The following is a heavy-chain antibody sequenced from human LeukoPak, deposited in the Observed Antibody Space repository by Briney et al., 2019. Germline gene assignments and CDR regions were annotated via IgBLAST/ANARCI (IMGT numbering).Heavy chain of an antibody. V-gene: IGHV3-7*01. CDR3: ARDNFGELFN. D-gene: IGHD3-10*01. Sequence: GGSLRLSCAASGFTFSSYSMNWVRQAPGKGLEWVANIKHDGSEQYYVDSVKGRFTISRDNAKNSLRLQMNSLRAEDTAVYYCARDNFGELFNWGQGTLVTVSS. J-gene: IGHJ4*02. CDR1: GFTFSSYS. CDR2: IKHDGSEQ.